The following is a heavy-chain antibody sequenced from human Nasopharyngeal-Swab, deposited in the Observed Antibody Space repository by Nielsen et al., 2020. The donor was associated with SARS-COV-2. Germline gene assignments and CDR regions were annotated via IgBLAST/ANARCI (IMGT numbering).Heavy chain of an antibody. D-gene: IGHD3-16*02. CDR1: GFPFSSYW. CDR3: AREDGTHDYVWGSYRYSSLYWYFDL. J-gene: IGHJ2*01. Sequence: GESLKISCAASGFPFSSYWMSWVRQSPGKGLEWVANIKQDGSEKYYVDYVKGRFTISRDNAKNSLYLQMNSLRAEDTAVYYCAREDGTHDYVWGSYRYSSLYWYFDLWGRGTLVTVSS. CDR2: IKQDGSEK. V-gene: IGHV3-7*01.